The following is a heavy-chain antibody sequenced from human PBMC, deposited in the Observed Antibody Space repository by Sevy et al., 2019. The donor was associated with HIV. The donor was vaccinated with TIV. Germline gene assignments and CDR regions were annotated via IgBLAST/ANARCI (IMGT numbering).Heavy chain of an antibody. CDR2: ISYDGSNK. CDR1: GFTFSSYG. D-gene: IGHD3-10*01. CDR3: AKEASLWFGREYFDY. Sequence: GGSLGLSCAASGFTFSSYGMHWVRQAPGKGLEWVAVISYDGSNKYYADSVKGRFTISRDNSKNTLYLQMNSLRVEDTAVYYCAKEASLWFGREYFDYWGQGTLVTVSS. V-gene: IGHV3-30*18. J-gene: IGHJ4*02.